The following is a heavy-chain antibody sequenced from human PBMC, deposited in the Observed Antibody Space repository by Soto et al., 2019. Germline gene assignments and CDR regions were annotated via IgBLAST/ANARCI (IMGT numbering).Heavy chain of an antibody. CDR3: ARDLRQLERGDGYYYYGMDV. J-gene: IGHJ6*02. CDR1: GYTFTGYY. D-gene: IGHD1-1*01. V-gene: IGHV1-2*04. CDR2: INPNSGGT. Sequence: QVQLVQSGAEVKKPGASVKVSCKASGYTFTGYYMHWVRQAPGQGLEWMGWINPNSGGTNYAQKLQGWVPMTRDTSISTAYMELSRLRSDDTAVYYCARDLRQLERGDGYYYYGMDVWGQGTTVTVSS.